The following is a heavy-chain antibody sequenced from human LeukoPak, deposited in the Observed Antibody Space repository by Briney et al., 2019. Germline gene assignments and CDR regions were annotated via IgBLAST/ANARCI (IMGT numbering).Heavy chain of an antibody. CDR2: SVTNGST. CDR3: ATKMHGPFDH. CDR1: GFTFSSYN. Sequence: GGSLRLSCAASGFTFSSYNLYWVRQAPGKGLKWVSSSVTNGSTYYPDSVRGRFTISRDNAKNSLYLQMSRLSVEDTAVYYCATKMHGPFDHWGQGTLVTVSS. V-gene: IGHV3-69-1*02. J-gene: IGHJ4*02.